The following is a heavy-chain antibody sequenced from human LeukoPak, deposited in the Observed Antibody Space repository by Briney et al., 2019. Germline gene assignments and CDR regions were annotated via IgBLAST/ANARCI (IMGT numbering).Heavy chain of an antibody. CDR2: INPNSGGT. CDR1: GGTFSSYG. Sequence: ASVKVSCKASGGTFSSYGISWVRQAPGQGLEWMGRINPNSGGTNYAQKFQGRVTMTRDTSISTAYMELSRLRSDDTAVYYCAREVQWKAGYYYYYGMDVWGQGTTVTVSS. V-gene: IGHV1-2*06. CDR3: AREVQWKAGYYYYYGMDV. J-gene: IGHJ6*02. D-gene: IGHD6-19*01.